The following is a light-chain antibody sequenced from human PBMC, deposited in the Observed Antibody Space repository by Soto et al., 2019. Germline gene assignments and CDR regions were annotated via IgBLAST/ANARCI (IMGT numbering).Light chain of an antibody. CDR1: QSVSSN. CDR2: GAT. J-gene: IGKJ1*01. CDR3: QQYNNWPQT. Sequence: EIVMTQSPATLSVSPGERATLSCRASQSVSSNLAWYQQKPGQAPRLLIYGATTRATGIPARFSGSGSGTEFTLTISSLQSEDFEVYYCQQYNNWPQTFGQGTKVE. V-gene: IGKV3-15*01.